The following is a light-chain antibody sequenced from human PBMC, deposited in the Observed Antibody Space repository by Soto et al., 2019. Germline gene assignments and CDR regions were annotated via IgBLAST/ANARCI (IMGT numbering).Light chain of an antibody. V-gene: IGKV1-5*01. Sequence: IHMTQSPSTVSASVGESVTISCRASQDIVTYLAWYQQKPGKAPKLLIFDASTLQSGVSPRFRGSGSGSDFSLTISNLQPDDVGVYFCQHYPLSSGPFGGGTRVET. J-gene: IGKJ4*02. CDR3: QHYPLSSGP. CDR1: QDIVTY. CDR2: DAS.